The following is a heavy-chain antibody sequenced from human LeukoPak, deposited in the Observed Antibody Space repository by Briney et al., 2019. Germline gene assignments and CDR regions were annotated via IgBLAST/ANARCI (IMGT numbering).Heavy chain of an antibody. CDR2: ISTYNGNT. V-gene: IGHV1-18*01. CDR1: GYTFTRYG. CDR3: ARSSLAVAGSVFDY. J-gene: IGHJ4*02. Sequence: GSVKVSCKASGYTFTRYGISWVRQAPGQGLEWMGWISTYNGNTNYAQKLQGRVSMTTDTSTSTAYMELRSLRSDDTAVYYCARSSLAVAGSVFDYWGQGTLVTVS. D-gene: IGHD6-19*01.